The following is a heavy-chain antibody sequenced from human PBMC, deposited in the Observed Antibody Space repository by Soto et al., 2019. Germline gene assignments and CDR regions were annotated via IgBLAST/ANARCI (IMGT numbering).Heavy chain of an antibody. J-gene: IGHJ5*02. Sequence: EMQLLESGGGLVQPGGSLRLSCVVSGFSFSTYGVTWVRQAPGKGLEWVCGVSGGSGVTHYTDSVKGRFTISGDDSKNTVYLQMHSLRGEATAVYYCTRWNGYGDLWGQGTLVTVSS. CDR2: VSGGSGVT. V-gene: IGHV3-23*01. CDR3: TRWNGYGDL. CDR1: GFSFSTYG. D-gene: IGHD1-1*01.